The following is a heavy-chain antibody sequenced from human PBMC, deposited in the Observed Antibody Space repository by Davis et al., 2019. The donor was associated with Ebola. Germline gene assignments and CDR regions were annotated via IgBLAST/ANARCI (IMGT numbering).Heavy chain of an antibody. V-gene: IGHV3-74*01. CDR2: INSDGSST. D-gene: IGHD3-10*01. Sequence: GESLKISCAASGFTFSSYWMHWVRQAPGKGLVWVSRINSDGSSTSYADSVKGRFTISRDNAKNTLYLQMNSLRDEDTAVYYCARTYYYGSGSYYHFDYWGQGTLVTVSS. CDR3: ARTYYYGSGSYYHFDY. J-gene: IGHJ4*02. CDR1: GFTFSSYW.